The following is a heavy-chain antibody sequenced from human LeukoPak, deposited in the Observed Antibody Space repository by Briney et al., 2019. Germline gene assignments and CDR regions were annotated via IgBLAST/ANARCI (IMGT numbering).Heavy chain of an antibody. J-gene: IGHJ4*02. CDR2: ISGSGGST. V-gene: IGHV3-23*01. D-gene: IGHD3-10*01. CDR3: ARDPMVRGVTLPLDY. Sequence: GGSLRLSCAASGFTFSSYAMSWVRQAPGKGLEWVSAISGSGGSTYYADSVKGRFTISRDNSKNTLYLQMNSLRSDDTAVYYCARDPMVRGVTLPLDYWGQGTLVTVSS. CDR1: GFTFSSYA.